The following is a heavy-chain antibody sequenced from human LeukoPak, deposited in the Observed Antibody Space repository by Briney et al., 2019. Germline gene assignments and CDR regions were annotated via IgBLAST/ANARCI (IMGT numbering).Heavy chain of an antibody. J-gene: IGHJ5*02. CDR3: ARLYYDSRGYYWFDR. D-gene: IGHD3-22*01. CDR2: IYHSGST. Sequence: SETLSHTCTVSGGSIISTSFYWGWIRQPPGKGLAWLGSIYHSGSTYDNPSLKSRVTISVDRSKNQFSLKLSSVTAADTAVYYCARLYYDSRGYYWFDRWGQGTLVTVSS. V-gene: IGHV4-39*01. CDR1: GGSIISTSFY.